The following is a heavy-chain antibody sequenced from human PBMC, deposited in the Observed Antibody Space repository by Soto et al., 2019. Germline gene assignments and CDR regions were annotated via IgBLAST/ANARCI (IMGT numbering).Heavy chain of an antibody. V-gene: IGHV4-30-4*01. CDR2: IYYSGST. CDR1: GGSISSGDYY. Sequence: SETLSLTCTVSGGSISSGDYYWSWIRQPPGKGLEWIGYIYYSGSTYYNPSLKSRVTISVHTSKNQFSLKLSSVTAADTAVYYCARVKRSSGGRVLDYWGQGTLVTVSS. CDR3: ARVKRSSGGRVLDY. J-gene: IGHJ4*02. D-gene: IGHD6-19*01.